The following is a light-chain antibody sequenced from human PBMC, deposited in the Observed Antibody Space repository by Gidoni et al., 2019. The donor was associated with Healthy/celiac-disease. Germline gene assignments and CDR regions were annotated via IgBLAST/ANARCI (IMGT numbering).Light chain of an antibody. V-gene: IGLV3-1*01. CDR3: QAWDSSTVV. CDR1: KLGYKY. Sequence: YELTQPPSVSESPGQTASITCSGDKLGYKYACWYQQKPAQSPVLVIYQDSKRPSGIPERFSCSHSGTTATLTISGTPAMDEADYYCQAWDSSTVVFGGGTKLTVL. CDR2: QDS. J-gene: IGLJ2*01.